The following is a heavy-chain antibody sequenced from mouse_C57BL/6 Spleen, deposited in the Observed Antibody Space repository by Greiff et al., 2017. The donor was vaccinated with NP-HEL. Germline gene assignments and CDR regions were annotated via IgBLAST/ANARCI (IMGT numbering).Heavy chain of an antibody. V-gene: IGHV1-72*01. Sequence: VQLQQSGAELVKPGASVKLSCKASGYTFTSYWMHWVKQRPGRGLEWIGRIDPNSGGTKYNEKFKSKATLTVDKPSSTAYMQLSSLTSEDSAVYYCARRTSITTVPVGYFDVWGTGTTVTVSS. J-gene: IGHJ1*03. CDR2: IDPNSGGT. CDR3: ARRTSITTVPVGYFDV. CDR1: GYTFTSYW. D-gene: IGHD1-1*01.